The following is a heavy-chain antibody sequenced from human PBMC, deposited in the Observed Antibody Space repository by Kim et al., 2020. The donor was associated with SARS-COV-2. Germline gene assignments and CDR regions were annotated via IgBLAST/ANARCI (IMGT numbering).Heavy chain of an antibody. V-gene: IGHV1-46*01. D-gene: IGHD4-17*01. CDR2: INPSGGST. J-gene: IGHJ5*02. CDR3: ARLIGGIGDHGGWFDP. CDR1: GYTFTNYY. Sequence: ASVKVSCKTSGYTFTNYYMHWVRQAPGQGLEWMGIINPSGGSTRYAQKFQGRVTMTRDTSTTTVYMVLSSLRSEDTAVYYCARLIGGIGDHGGWFDPWGQGTLVTVSS.